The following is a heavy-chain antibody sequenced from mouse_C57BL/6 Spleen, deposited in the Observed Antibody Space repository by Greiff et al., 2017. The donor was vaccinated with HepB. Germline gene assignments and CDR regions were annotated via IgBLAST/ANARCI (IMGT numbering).Heavy chain of an antibody. J-gene: IGHJ2*01. V-gene: IGHV1-54*01. CDR2: INPGSGGT. CDR3: ARNDGSFDY. D-gene: IGHD2-3*01. CDR1: GYAFTNYL. Sequence: VKLMESGAELVRPGTSVKVSCKASGYAFTNYLIEWVKQRPGQGLEWIGVINPGSGGTNYNEKFKGKATLTADKSSSTAYMQLSSLTSEDSAVYFCARNDGSFDYWGQGTTLTVSS.